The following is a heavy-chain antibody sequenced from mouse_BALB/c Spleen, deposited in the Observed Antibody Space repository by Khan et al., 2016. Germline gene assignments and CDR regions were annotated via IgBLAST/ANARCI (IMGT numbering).Heavy chain of an antibody. J-gene: IGHJ2*01. CDR1: GYSITSDYA. CDR2: ISYSGST. Sequence: EVQLQESGPGLVKPSQSLSLTCTVTGYSITSDYAWNWIRQFPGNKLEWMGYISYSGSTSYNPSLKSRISITRDTSKNQFFLQLNSVTTEDTATXYCAGNDYFAYWGQGTTLTVSS. CDR3: AGNDYFAY. V-gene: IGHV3-2*02.